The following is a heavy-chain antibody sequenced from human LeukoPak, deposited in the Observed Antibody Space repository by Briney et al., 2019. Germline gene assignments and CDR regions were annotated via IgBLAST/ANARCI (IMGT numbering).Heavy chain of an antibody. Sequence: SWVRQHPGKGLEWIGYIYYSGSTYYNPSLKSRVTISVDTSKNQFSLKLSSVTAADTAVYYCAKEGNYYDSSGYSPLDYWGQGTLVTVSS. CDR3: AKEGNYYDSSGYSPLDY. J-gene: IGHJ4*02. D-gene: IGHD3-22*01. V-gene: IGHV4-31*02. CDR2: IYYSGST.